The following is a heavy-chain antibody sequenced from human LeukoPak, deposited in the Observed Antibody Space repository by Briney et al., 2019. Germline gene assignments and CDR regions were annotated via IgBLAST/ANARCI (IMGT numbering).Heavy chain of an antibody. CDR3: ARGLGRRCSGGSCWRSYFDY. CDR2: INHSGST. Sequence: SETLFLTCTVSGGSISSYYWSWIRQPPGKGLEWTGEINHSGSTNYNPSLKSRVTISVDTSKNQFSLKLSSVTAADTAVYYCARGLGRRCSGGSCWRSYFDYWGQGTLVTVSS. CDR1: GGSISSYY. J-gene: IGHJ4*02. D-gene: IGHD2-15*01. V-gene: IGHV4-34*01.